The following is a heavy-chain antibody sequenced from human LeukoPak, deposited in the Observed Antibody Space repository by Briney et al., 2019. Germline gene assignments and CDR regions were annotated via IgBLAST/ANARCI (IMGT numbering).Heavy chain of an antibody. CDR3: AREKPRIAAAGGRNWFDP. CDR2: TYYRSRWYN. Sequence: SQTLSLTCAISGDSVSSNSAAWNWIRQSPSRGLEWLGRTYYRSRWYNDYAVSVKSRITINPDTSKNQFSLQLSSVTPEDTAVYYCAREKPRIAAAGGRNWFDPWGQGTLVTVSS. D-gene: IGHD6-13*01. V-gene: IGHV6-1*01. CDR1: GDSVSSNSAA. J-gene: IGHJ5*02.